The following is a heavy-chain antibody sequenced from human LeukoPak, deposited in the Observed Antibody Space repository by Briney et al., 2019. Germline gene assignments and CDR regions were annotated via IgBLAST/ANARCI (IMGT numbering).Heavy chain of an antibody. D-gene: IGHD4-17*01. CDR2: MNPNSGNT. Sequence: GASVKVSCKASGYTFTSYDINWVRQATGQGLEWMGWMNPNSGNTGYAQKFQGRVTMTRNTSISTAYMEPSSLRSEDTAAYYCARGLGTTVTSYYYYYYYMDVWGKGTTVTVSS. CDR3: ARGLGTTVTSYYYYYYYMDV. CDR1: GYTFTSYD. V-gene: IGHV1-8*01. J-gene: IGHJ6*03.